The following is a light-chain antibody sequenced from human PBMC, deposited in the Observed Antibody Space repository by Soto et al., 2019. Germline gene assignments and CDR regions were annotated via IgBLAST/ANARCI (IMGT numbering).Light chain of an antibody. CDR2: KTS. CDR3: QHYNDYSWT. Sequence: DIHMTQSPSTLSASVGDRVTITCRASQSISVWLAWYQQKPGKAPNLLIYKTSSLETGVQSRFSASGSGTKFTLTISSLQPDDFATYYCQHYNDYSWTFGQGTKVEIK. J-gene: IGKJ1*01. CDR1: QSISVW. V-gene: IGKV1-5*03.